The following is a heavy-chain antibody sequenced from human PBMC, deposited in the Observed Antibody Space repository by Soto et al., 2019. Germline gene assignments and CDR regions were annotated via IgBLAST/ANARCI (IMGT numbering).Heavy chain of an antibody. CDR3: ARDRYSSGGGNYFDY. J-gene: IGHJ4*02. D-gene: IGHD6-19*01. CDR2: IYYSGST. Sequence: SETLSLTCTVSGGSISSGGYYWSWIRQHPGKGLEWIGYIYYSGSTYYNPSLKSRVTISVDTSKNQFSLKLSSVTAADTAVYYCARDRYSSGGGNYFDYWGQGTLVTVSS. V-gene: IGHV4-31*03. CDR1: GGSISSGGYY.